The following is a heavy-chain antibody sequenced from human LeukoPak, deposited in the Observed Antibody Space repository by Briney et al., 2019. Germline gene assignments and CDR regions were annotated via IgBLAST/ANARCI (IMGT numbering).Heavy chain of an antibody. CDR3: ARSKSYSSGWTDFDW. Sequence: GRSLRLSCAASGFTFSSHDMHWVRQPTGKGLEWVSFIGTAGNTYYADSVKGRFTISRENARTSLLLQMDNLRAEDTAVYYCARSKSYSSGWTDFDWWGQGTLVTVSS. V-gene: IGHV3-13*01. J-gene: IGHJ4*02. CDR1: GFTFSSHD. CDR2: IGTAGNT. D-gene: IGHD6-19*01.